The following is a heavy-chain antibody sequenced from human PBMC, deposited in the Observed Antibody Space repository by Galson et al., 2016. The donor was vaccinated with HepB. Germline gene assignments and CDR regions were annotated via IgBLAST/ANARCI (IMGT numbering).Heavy chain of an antibody. D-gene: IGHD6-13*01. CDR2: IYYSGST. CDR1: GGSVSSNTYY. Sequence: ETLSLTCTVSGGSVSSNTYYWSWIRQPPGKRLEWIGYIYYSGSTNYNPSLKSRITMSVDTSKNQFSLKLSSVTAADAAVYYCARGYSSRWYGKSYFDSWGQGTLVTVSS. J-gene: IGHJ4*02. CDR3: ARGYSSRWYGKSYFDS. V-gene: IGHV4-61*01.